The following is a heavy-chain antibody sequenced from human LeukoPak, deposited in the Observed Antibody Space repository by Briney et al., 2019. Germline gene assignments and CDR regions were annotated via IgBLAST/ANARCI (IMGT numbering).Heavy chain of an antibody. CDR1: GFTFSSYT. J-gene: IGHJ4*02. CDR3: AKDPYSSAWYGRSDY. Sequence: PGGSLRLSCAASGFTFSSYTMSWVRQAPGKGLEWVSAFSGNGGSTYYADSVKGRFTISRDNSKNTLYLQMNSLRAEDTAVYYCAKDPYSSAWYGRSDYWGQGTLVTVSS. D-gene: IGHD6-19*01. CDR2: FSGNGGST. V-gene: IGHV3-23*01.